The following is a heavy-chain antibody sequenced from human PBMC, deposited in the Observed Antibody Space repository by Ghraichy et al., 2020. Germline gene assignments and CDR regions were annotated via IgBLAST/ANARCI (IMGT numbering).Heavy chain of an antibody. V-gene: IGHV3-23*01. CDR2: LSGSGGST. J-gene: IGHJ4*02. D-gene: IGHD4-17*01. Sequence: GGSLRLSCAASGFTFSSYAMSWVRQAPGKGLEWVSALSGSGGSTYYADSVKGRFTISRANSKNTLYLQMKSLRAEDTAVYYCAKGENDYGDYGGYWGQGTLVTVSS. CDR1: GFTFSSYA. CDR3: AKGENDYGDYGGY.